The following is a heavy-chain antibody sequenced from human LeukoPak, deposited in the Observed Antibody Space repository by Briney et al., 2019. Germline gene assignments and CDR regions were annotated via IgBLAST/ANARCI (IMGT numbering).Heavy chain of an antibody. CDR2: ISSSSSYI. Sequence: GGSLRLSCAASGLTFSSYSMNWVRQAPGKGLEWVSYISSSSSYIYYADSVKGRFTISRDNAKNSLYLQMNSLRAEDTAVYYCAGSVVTATSFDYWGQGTLVTVSS. V-gene: IGHV3-21*05. J-gene: IGHJ4*02. CDR1: GLTFSSYS. D-gene: IGHD4-23*01. CDR3: AGSVVTATSFDY.